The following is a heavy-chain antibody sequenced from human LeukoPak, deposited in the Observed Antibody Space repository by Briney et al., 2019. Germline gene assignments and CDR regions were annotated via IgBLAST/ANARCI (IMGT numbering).Heavy chain of an antibody. J-gene: IGHJ6*02. V-gene: IGHV1-2*02. CDR2: INPNSGGT. CDR1: GYAFTGYY. Sequence: ASVKVSCKASGYAFTGYYMHWVRQAPGQGLELMGWINPNSGGTNYAQKFQGRVTMTRDTSISTAYMELSRLRSDDTAVYYCARERIVVVPAAMYSYYYGMDVWGQGPTVTVSS. D-gene: IGHD2-2*01. CDR3: ARERIVVVPAAMYSYYYGMDV.